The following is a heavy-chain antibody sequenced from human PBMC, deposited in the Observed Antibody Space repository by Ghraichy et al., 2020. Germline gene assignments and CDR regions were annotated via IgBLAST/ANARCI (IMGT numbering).Heavy chain of an antibody. CDR1: GGSISSSSYF. Sequence: SETLSLTCTVSGGSISSSSYFWGWIRQPPGKGLEWIGSLPYGVGTYYSPSLKSRVTISVDTSKNQFSLKLNSVTAADTAVYYCARPVREYCGGDCIAFNYWGQGTLVTVSS. CDR3: ARPVREYCGGDCIAFNY. J-gene: IGHJ4*02. CDR2: LPYGVGT. V-gene: IGHV4-39*01. D-gene: IGHD2-21*02.